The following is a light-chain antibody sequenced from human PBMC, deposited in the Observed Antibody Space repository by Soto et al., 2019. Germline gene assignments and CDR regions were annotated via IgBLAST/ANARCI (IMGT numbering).Light chain of an antibody. CDR3: QQYHRPPRA. J-gene: IGKJ1*01. CDR2: AAS. V-gene: IGKV3-20*01. CDR1: QSITSNY. Sequence: VLTQSPGAQSLFPGERATLSCRASQSITSNYVAWYQQKPGQAPRLLIFAASRRATGIPVRFSGGGSGTDFSLTISSLEPEDSAVYYCQQYHRPPRAFGQGTKVDIK.